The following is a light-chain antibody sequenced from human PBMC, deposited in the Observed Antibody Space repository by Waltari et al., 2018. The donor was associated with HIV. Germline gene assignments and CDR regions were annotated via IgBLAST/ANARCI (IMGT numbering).Light chain of an antibody. CDR2: EIS. CDR1: QSLVHSNGHTY. V-gene: IGKV2-24*01. CDR3: MQATQSPT. J-gene: IGKJ1*01. Sequence: DIVMTQTPLPSPVTLGQPASISCRSSQSLVHSNGHTYLSWLQQRPGQPPRLLIYEISNRFSGVPDRFSGSGAVTDFTLKISRVEAEDVGIYYCMQATQSPTFGQGTKVEIK.